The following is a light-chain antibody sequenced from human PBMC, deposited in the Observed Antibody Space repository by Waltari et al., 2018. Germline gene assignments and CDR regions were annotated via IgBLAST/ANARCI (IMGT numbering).Light chain of an antibody. CDR2: KAS. Sequence: DIQMTQSPSSLSASVGDRVTITCRASQSISSGLAWYQQKPGKAPNLLIYKASSLESGVPSRFSGSGSGTEFTLTISSLHPDDFATYYCQQYKFYSRTFGQGTKVEIK. CDR3: QQYKFYSRT. V-gene: IGKV1-5*03. J-gene: IGKJ1*01. CDR1: QSISSG.